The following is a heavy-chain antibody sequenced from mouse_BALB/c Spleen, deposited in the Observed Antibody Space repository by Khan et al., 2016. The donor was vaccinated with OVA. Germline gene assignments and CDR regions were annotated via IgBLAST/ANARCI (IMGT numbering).Heavy chain of an antibody. V-gene: IGHV1-18*01. D-gene: IGHD2-14*01. CDR2: VNPNTGNT. Sequence: VQLKQPGPDLVKPRASVKMPCKAPGYPFTGYYMNWVKQSHGKSLECIGRVNPNTGNTNYNQKFRGKAILIVDTSSSTAYMEHRSLTSKYSAVCYCSREYDFFAYWGQGTLVTVSA. CDR3: SREYDFFAY. CDR1: GYPFTGYY. J-gene: IGHJ3*01.